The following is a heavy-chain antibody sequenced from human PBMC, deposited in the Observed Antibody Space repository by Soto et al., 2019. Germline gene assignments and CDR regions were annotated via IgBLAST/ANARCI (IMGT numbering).Heavy chain of an antibody. CDR3: ARVPHQEVAGYFDY. CDR1: GFTFSSYA. D-gene: IGHD6-19*01. J-gene: IGHJ4*02. CDR2: ISGSGGST. V-gene: IGHV3-23*01. Sequence: EVQLLESGGGLVQPGGSLRLSCAASGFTFSSYAMSWVRQAPGKGLEWVSAISGSGGSTYYADSVKGRLTISRDNSKNTLYLQMNSLRAEDTAVYYCARVPHQEVAGYFDYWGQGTLVTVSS.